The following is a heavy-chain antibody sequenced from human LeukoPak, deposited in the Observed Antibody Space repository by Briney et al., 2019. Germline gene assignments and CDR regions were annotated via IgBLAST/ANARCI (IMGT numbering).Heavy chain of an antibody. J-gene: IGHJ4*02. V-gene: IGHV1-2*02. D-gene: IGHD2-15*01. CDR2: IKCDTGDT. CDR1: GYIFTDYY. CDR3: ARDGSSLMVEFDY. Sequence: ASVKVSCKASGYIFTDYYLYWVRQAPGQGLEVMGWIKCDTGDTSYSQKSQGRVTMTRDTSITTAYMELSRLRSDDTAVYYCARDGSSLMVEFDYWGQGTLVTVSS.